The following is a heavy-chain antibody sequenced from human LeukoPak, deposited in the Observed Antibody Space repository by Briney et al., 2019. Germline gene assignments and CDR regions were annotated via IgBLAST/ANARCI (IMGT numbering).Heavy chain of an antibody. Sequence: SETLSLTCAVYGGSFSGYYWSWIRQPPGKGLEWIGEINRSGSTNYNPSLKSRVTISVDTSKNQFSLKLSSVTAADTAVYYCARVEEQWLVQVYWGQGTLVTVSS. CDR3: ARVEEQWLVQVY. J-gene: IGHJ4*02. D-gene: IGHD6-19*01. V-gene: IGHV4-34*01. CDR1: GGSFSGYY. CDR2: INRSGST.